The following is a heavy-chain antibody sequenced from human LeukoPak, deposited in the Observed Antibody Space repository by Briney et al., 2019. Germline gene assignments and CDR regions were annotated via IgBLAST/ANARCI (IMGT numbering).Heavy chain of an antibody. CDR3: ARVVVVAATPGAFDI. CDR1: GDSINNYY. D-gene: IGHD2-15*01. V-gene: IGHV4-59*01. Sequence: SETLSLTCTVSGDSINNYYWSWIRQPPGKGLEWSGYIYYSGTTNYNPSLKSRVSISVDTSKNQFSLKLSSVTAADTAVYYCARVVVVAATPGAFDIWGQGTMVTVSS. CDR2: IYYSGTT. J-gene: IGHJ3*02.